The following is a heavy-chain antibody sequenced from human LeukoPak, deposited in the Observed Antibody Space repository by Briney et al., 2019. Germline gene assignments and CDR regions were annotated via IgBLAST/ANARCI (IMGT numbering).Heavy chain of an antibody. Sequence: GASVKVSCKASGYTFTGYYMHWVRQAPGQGLEWMGWINPNSGGTNYALKFQGRVTMTRDTSISTAYMELSRLRSDDTAVYYCARVTVLGYCSSTSCYSPWFDPWGQGTLVTVSS. V-gene: IGHV1-2*02. D-gene: IGHD2-2*02. CDR3: ARVTVLGYCSSTSCYSPWFDP. CDR1: GYTFTGYY. J-gene: IGHJ5*02. CDR2: INPNSGGT.